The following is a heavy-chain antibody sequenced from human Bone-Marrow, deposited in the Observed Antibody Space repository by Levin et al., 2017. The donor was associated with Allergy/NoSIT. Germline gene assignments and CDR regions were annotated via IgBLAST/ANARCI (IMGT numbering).Heavy chain of an antibody. V-gene: IGHV3-21*01. CDR1: GFDFHIYI. J-gene: IGHJ6*02. Sequence: GESLKISCEASGFDFHIYIMNWVHQAPGKGLEWLSSITTGSNYKYYVDSVRGRFVISRDNGRNSLYLQMNSLRAEDTAVYYCARSHPLTGTTHFSYQDGMDVWGQGTTVTVSS. CDR3: ARSHPLTGTTHFSYQDGMDV. D-gene: IGHD1/OR15-1a*01. CDR2: ITTGSNYK.